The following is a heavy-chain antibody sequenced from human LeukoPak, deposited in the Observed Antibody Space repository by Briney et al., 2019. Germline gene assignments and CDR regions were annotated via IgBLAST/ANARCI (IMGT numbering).Heavy chain of an antibody. V-gene: IGHV1-69*01. CDR3: AREEQWLVRRYYYGMDV. D-gene: IGHD6-19*01. CDR2: IIPIFGTA. J-gene: IGHJ6*02. Sequence: SVKVSCKASGGTFSSYAISWVRQAPGQGLEWMGGIIPIFGTANYAQKFQGRVTITADESTSTAYMELSSLRSKDTAVYYCAREEQWLVRRYYYGMDVWGQGTTVTVSS. CDR1: GGTFSSYA.